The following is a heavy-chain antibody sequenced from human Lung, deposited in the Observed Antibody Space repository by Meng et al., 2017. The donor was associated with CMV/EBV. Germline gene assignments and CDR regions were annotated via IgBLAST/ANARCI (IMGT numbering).Heavy chain of an antibody. CDR2: ISSSSSYI. J-gene: IGHJ6*02. Sequence: GGSXRLSCAASGFTFSSYSMNWVRQAPGKGLEWVSSISSSSSYIYYADSVKGRFTISRDNAKNSLYLQMNSLRAEDTAVYYCARVVVPATLGMDVWGQGTTVTVSS. V-gene: IGHV3-21*01. CDR3: ARVVVPATLGMDV. CDR1: GFTFSSYS. D-gene: IGHD2-2*01.